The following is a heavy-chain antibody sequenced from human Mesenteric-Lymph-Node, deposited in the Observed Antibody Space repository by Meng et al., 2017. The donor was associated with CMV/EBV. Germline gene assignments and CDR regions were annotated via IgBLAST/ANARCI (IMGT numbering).Heavy chain of an antibody. CDR3: ARGACSTTTCSFDY. J-gene: IGHJ4*02. CDR1: GFTFDSYG. CDR2: IRYDGSNK. Sequence: GESLKISCAASGFTFDSYGMSWVRQAPGKGLEWVAFIRYDGSNKYYVDSMKGRFTISRDNSKNTLYLQMNSLRAEDTAIYFCARGACSTTTCSFDYWGQGTLVTVSS. V-gene: IGHV3-30*02. D-gene: IGHD2-2*01.